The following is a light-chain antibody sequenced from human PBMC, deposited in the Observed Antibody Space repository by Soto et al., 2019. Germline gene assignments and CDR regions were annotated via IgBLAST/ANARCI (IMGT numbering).Light chain of an antibody. CDR3: QQYNSYSWT. CDR1: QSISNW. Sequence: DIQMTQSPSTLSASVGDRVTITCRASQSISNWLAWYQQKPGKALKLLIYAASTLQSGVPSRFSGSGSGTEFTLTISSLQPDDFATYYCQQYNSYSWTFGQGTKVDI. V-gene: IGKV1-5*01. J-gene: IGKJ1*01. CDR2: AAS.